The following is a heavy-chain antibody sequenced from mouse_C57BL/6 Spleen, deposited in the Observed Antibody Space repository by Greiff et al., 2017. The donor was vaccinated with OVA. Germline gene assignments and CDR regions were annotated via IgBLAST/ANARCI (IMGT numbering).Heavy chain of an antibody. D-gene: IGHD1-1*01. V-gene: IGHV7-3*01. CDR2: IRNKANGYTT. Sequence: EVQLQQSGGGLVQPGGSLSLSCAASGFTFTDYYMSWVRQPPGKALEWLGFIRNKANGYTTEYSASVKGRFIISRDNSQSILYLQMNALRAEDSATYYCARSPSDGSNLDDWGQGTTLTVSS. CDR1: GFTFTDYY. CDR3: ARSPSDGSNLDD. J-gene: IGHJ2*01.